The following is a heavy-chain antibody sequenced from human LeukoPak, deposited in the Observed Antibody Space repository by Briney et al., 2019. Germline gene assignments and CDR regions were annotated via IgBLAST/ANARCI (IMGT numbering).Heavy chain of an antibody. J-gene: IGHJ6*03. D-gene: IGHD3-10*01. Sequence: GASVKVSCKVSGYTLTELSMHWVRQAPGKGLEWMGGYDPGDGETIYAQKFQGRVTMTEDTSTDTAYMELRSLRSDDTAVYYCARDIFLWFGELTDYYYYYYMDVWGKGTTVTISS. CDR1: GYTLTELS. CDR3: ARDIFLWFGELTDYYYYYYMDV. V-gene: IGHV1-24*01. CDR2: YDPGDGET.